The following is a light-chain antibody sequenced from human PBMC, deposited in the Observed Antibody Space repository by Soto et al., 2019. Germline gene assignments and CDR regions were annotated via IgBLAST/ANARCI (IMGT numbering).Light chain of an antibody. Sequence: QSALTQPASVSGSPGQSITFSGTGTSSDVGRYNYVSWYQQHPGKAPKLMIYEVSNRPSGVSNRFSGSKSGNTASLTISGLQADDEADYYCSSYTSNNTVLFGGGTQLTVL. V-gene: IGLV2-14*01. CDR2: EVS. CDR3: SSYTSNNTVL. CDR1: SSDVGRYNY. J-gene: IGLJ2*01.